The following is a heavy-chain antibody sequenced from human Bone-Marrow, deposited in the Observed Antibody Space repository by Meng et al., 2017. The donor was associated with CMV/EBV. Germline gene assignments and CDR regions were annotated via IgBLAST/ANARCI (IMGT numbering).Heavy chain of an antibody. D-gene: IGHD2-2*01. Sequence: NAGIRGVRQEPGQGQEWVGRIKSNTDGGKTNYATHMNGRFNISRDDTKTTLYLQLNSLTPEDTAVYYCSTVAIGYCSSSGCYGGDYWGQGTLVTVSS. CDR3: STVAIGYCSSSGCYGGDY. J-gene: IGHJ4*02. V-gene: IGHV3-15*01. CDR1: NAG. CDR2: IKSNTDGGKT.